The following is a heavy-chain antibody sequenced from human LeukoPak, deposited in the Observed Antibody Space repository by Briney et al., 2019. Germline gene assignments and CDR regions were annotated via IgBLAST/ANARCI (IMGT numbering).Heavy chain of an antibody. CDR3: AKDQVGWTSSRFDP. CDR1: GFSISGDA. D-gene: IGHD6-6*01. V-gene: IGHV3-23*01. J-gene: IGHJ5*02. CDR2: INSNGNT. Sequence: GGSLRLSCAASGFSISGDAISWVRQAPGKGLEWVSGINSNGNTYNADSVKGRFTISRDNSKNTLYLQMNSLRVEDTAVYYCAKDQVGWTSSRFDPWGQGTVVTVSS.